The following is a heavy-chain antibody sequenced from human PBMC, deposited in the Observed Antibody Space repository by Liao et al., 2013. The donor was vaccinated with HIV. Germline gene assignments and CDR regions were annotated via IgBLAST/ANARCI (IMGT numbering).Heavy chain of an antibody. J-gene: IGHJ4*02. CDR2: IYYSGSA. CDR1: GDSFGSYF. Sequence: QVQLEESGPGLVKPSETLSLTCTVSGDSFGSYFWSWIRLPPGKGLEWIGYIYYSGSAHYNPSLESRVSLSVDRSKNQFSLNMYSVTAADTAMYYCARARNIAARPGXIDSWGQGTLVAVSS. D-gene: IGHD6-6*01. V-gene: IGHV4-59*01. CDR3: ARARNIAARPGXIDS.